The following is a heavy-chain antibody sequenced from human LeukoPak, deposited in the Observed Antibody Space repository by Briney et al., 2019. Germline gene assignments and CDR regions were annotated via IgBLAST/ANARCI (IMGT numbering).Heavy chain of an antibody. J-gene: IGHJ4*02. CDR3: ARATTGTRTVDY. Sequence: GESLKISFKGSGCPFTNYWIAWVRRMPGKGLESMGTIFPDDSHTTYSPSFQGQVTISADKSINTAYLQWSSLKASDTAIYYCARATTGTRTVDYWGQGTLVTVSS. CDR2: IFPDDSHT. D-gene: IGHD1-7*01. V-gene: IGHV5-51*01. CDR1: GCPFTNYW.